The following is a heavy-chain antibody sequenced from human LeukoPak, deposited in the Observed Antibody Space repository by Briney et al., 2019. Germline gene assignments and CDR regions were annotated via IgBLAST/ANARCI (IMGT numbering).Heavy chain of an antibody. V-gene: IGHV3-53*05. CDR3: ARSPYSYYDFWSAAPGFDY. Sequence: QSGGSLRLSCAASGFTVSSNYMSWVRQAPGKGLEWVSVIYSGGSTYYADSVKGRFTISRDNSKNTLYLQMNSLRSEDKAVYYCARSPYSYYDFWSAAPGFDYWGQGTLVTVSS. CDR1: GFTVSSNY. CDR2: IYSGGST. J-gene: IGHJ4*02. D-gene: IGHD3-3*01.